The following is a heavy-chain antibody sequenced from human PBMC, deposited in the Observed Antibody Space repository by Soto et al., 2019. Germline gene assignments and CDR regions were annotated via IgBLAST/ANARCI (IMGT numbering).Heavy chain of an antibody. CDR3: ARERTGDPSDFDR. J-gene: IGHJ4*02. D-gene: IGHD1-1*01. V-gene: IGHV4-61*01. CDR2: IYYSGTT. Sequence: SETLSLTCTVSGGSVSSGSYYWSWIRQPPGKGLEWIGYIYYSGTTHYNPSLKSRVTISVDTSKKQFSLKLTSVTAADTAVYYCARERTGDPSDFDRWGQGTLVTVSS. CDR1: GGSVSSGSYY.